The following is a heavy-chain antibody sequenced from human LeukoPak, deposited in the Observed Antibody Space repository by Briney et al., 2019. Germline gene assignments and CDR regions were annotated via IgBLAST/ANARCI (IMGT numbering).Heavy chain of an antibody. CDR2: ISAYNGNT. CDR1: GYTFTSYG. D-gene: IGHD5-12*01. Sequence: ASVKVSCKASGYTFTSYGISWVRQAPGQGLEWMGWISAYNGNTNYAQKLQGRVTMTRDMSTSTVYMELSSLRSEDTAVYYCARDEGGYDPSWFDPWGQGTLVTVSS. J-gene: IGHJ5*02. CDR3: ARDEGGYDPSWFDP. V-gene: IGHV1-18*01.